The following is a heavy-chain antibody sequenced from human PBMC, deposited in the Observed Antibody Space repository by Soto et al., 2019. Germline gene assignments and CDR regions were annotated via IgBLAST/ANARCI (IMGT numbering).Heavy chain of an antibody. D-gene: IGHD6-6*01. Sequence: GGSLTLSCTASGFNFKNYALSWVRQAPWKGLEWASAISASGETPYYAGSVKGRFTVSRDNSKNMVYLQMNSLRAEDTAIYYCVKPERLASRMDVWGQGTTVTVSS. J-gene: IGHJ6*01. CDR1: GFNFKNYA. V-gene: IGHV3-23*01. CDR2: ISASGETP. CDR3: VKPERLASRMDV.